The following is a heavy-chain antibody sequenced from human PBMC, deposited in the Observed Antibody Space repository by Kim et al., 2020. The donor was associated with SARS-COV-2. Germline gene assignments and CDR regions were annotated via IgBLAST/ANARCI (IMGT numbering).Heavy chain of an antibody. CDR2: IYHSGST. CDR3: ARGLWSGQGAFDI. V-gene: IGHV4-4*02. CDR1: GGSISSINW. J-gene: IGHJ3*02. D-gene: IGHD3-3*01. Sequence: SETLSLTCGVSGGSISSINWWSWVRQPPGKGLEWIGEIYHSGSTNYNPSLKSRVTISVDKSKNRFSLKLSSVTAADTAVYYCARGLWSGQGAFDIWVQGTMVTVSS.